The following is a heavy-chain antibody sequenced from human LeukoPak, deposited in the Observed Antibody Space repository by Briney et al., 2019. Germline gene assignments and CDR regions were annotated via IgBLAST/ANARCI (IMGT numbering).Heavy chain of an antibody. J-gene: IGHJ4*02. CDR1: EITFSSYT. Sequence: GGSLRLSCATFEITFSSYTMNWVRQAPGKGLEWVSSISKNSDSIYYADSVKGRFTISRDNAQNLLYLQMNSLRAEDTAFYYCVRDTARGSRSPGVHWGQGTLVTVSS. CDR2: ISKNSDSI. CDR3: VRDTARGSRSPGVH. D-gene: IGHD3-10*01. V-gene: IGHV3-21*01.